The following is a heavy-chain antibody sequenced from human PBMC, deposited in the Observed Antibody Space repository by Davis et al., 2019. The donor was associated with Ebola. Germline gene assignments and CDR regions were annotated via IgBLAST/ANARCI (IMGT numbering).Heavy chain of an antibody. CDR3: AKDIQGGSSYLDY. CDR1: GFTFSSYA. CDR2: ISGSGGST. J-gene: IGHJ4*02. Sequence: PGGSLRLSCAASGFTFSSYAMSWVRQAPGKGLEWVSAISGSGGSTYYADSVKCRFTISRDISKNTVYLQMNSLRVEGTAIYYCAKDIQGGSSYLDYWGQGTLVTVSS. V-gene: IGHV3-23*01. D-gene: IGHD3-16*01.